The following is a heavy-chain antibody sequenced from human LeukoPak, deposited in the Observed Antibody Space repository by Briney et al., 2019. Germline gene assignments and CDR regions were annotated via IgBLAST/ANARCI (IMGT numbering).Heavy chain of an antibody. Sequence: GGSLRLSCAAPGFTFNNYAMSWVRQAPGKGLEWVSAISGSGGSTYYADSVKGRFTISRDNSKNTLYLQMNSLRAEDTAVYYCAKGGGYSGWYDYWGQGTLVTVSS. J-gene: IGHJ4*02. CDR1: GFTFNNYA. V-gene: IGHV3-23*01. CDR2: ISGSGGST. D-gene: IGHD6-19*01. CDR3: AKGGGYSGWYDY.